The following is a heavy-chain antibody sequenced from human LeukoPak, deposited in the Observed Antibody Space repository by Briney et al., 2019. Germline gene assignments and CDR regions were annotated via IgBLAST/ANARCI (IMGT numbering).Heavy chain of an antibody. J-gene: IGHJ3*02. CDR2: IAYDGSYK. CDR3: ASENDAFDI. V-gene: IGHV3-30*04. CDR1: GFTSSIYP. Sequence: GGSLRLSCAASGFTSSIYPMHWVRQAPGKGLEWVAVIAYDGSYKYYADSVKGRFTISRDNPKSTLYLLMNSLRAEDTAVYYCASENDAFDIWGPGTVVTVSS.